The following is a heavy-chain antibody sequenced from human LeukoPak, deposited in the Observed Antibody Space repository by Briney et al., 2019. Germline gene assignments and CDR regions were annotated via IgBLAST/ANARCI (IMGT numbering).Heavy chain of an antibody. CDR2: IIPIFGTA. CDR1: GGTFSSYA. J-gene: IGHJ3*02. CDR3: ASGYLRAARPSLHDAFDI. V-gene: IGHV1-69*01. Sequence: SVKVSCKASGGTFSSYAISWVRQAPGQGLEWMGGIIPIFGTANYAQKFQGGVTITADESTSTAYMELSSLRSEDTAVYYCASGYLRAARPSLHDAFDIWGQGTMVTVSS. D-gene: IGHD6-6*01.